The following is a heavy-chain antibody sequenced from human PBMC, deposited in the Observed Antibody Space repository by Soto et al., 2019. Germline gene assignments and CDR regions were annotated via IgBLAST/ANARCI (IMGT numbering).Heavy chain of an antibody. CDR3: ARVPTGYSYYFDY. D-gene: IGHD3-9*01. V-gene: IGHV1-69*02. CDR1: GGTFSSYT. Sequence: QVQLVQSGAEVKKPGSSVKVSCKASGGTFSSYTISWVRQAPGQGLEWMGRIIPILGIANYVQKFQGRVTIPADKSTSTAYMGLSSLRSEDTAVYYCARVPTGYSYYFDYWGQGTLVTVSS. J-gene: IGHJ4*02. CDR2: IIPILGIA.